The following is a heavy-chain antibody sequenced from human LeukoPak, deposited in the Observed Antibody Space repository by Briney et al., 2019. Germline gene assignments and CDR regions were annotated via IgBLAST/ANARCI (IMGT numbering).Heavy chain of an antibody. CDR2: IYPGDSDP. V-gene: IGHV5-51*01. CDR1: GYTFTTYW. CDR3: ARTYGSGSYYNRVGAFDI. Sequence: GESLKISCKGSGYTFTTYWIGWVRQMPGKGLEWMGIIYPGDSDPRYSPSFQGQVTISADKSISTAYLQWSSLKASDSAMYYCARTYGSGSYYNRVGAFDIWGQGTMVTVSS. D-gene: IGHD3-10*01. J-gene: IGHJ3*02.